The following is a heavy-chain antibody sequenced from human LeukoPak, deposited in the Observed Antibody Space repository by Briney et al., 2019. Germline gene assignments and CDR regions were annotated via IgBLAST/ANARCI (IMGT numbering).Heavy chain of an antibody. CDR3: ARTPIAAAGSAYFDY. D-gene: IGHD6-13*01. Sequence: GGSLRLSCAASGFTFSSYWMSWVRQAPGKGLEWVANIKQDGSGKYYVDSVKGRFTISRDNAKNSLYLQMNSLRAEDTAVYYCARTPIAAAGSAYFDYWGQGTLVTVSS. J-gene: IGHJ4*02. V-gene: IGHV3-7*01. CDR2: IKQDGSGK. CDR1: GFTFSSYW.